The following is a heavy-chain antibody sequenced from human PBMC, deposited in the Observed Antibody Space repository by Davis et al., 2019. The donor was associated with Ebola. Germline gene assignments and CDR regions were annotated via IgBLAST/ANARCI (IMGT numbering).Heavy chain of an antibody. CDR1: GFTFSSYG. CDR3: APSSIAARPGYYYGMDV. Sequence: GESLKISCAASGFTFSSYGMHWVRQAPGKGLEWVAVIWYDGSNKYYADSVKGRFTISRDNSKNTLYLQMNSLRAEDTAVYYCAPSSIAARPGYYYGMDVWGQGTTVTVSS. V-gene: IGHV3-33*01. CDR2: IWYDGSNK. J-gene: IGHJ6*02. D-gene: IGHD6-6*01.